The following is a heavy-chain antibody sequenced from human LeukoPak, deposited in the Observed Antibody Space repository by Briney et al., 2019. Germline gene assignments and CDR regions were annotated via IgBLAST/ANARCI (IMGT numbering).Heavy chain of an antibody. J-gene: IGHJ4*02. V-gene: IGHV1-69*13. D-gene: IGHD4/OR15-4a*01. CDR1: GGTFSSYA. CDR2: IIPIFGTA. CDR3: ARGGPLTQGLDY. Sequence: ASVKVSCKASGGTFSSYAISWVRQAPGQGLEWMGGIIPIFGTANYAQKFQGRVTITADESTSTAYMELSSLRSEDTAVYYCARGGPLTQGLDYWGQGTLVTVSS.